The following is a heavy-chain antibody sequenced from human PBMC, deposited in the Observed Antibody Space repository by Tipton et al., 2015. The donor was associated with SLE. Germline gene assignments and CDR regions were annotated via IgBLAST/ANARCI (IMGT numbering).Heavy chain of an antibody. Sequence: GSLRLSCAASGFTFSSYAMHWVRQAPGKGLEWVSAISGSGGSTYYADSVKGRFTISRDNSKNTLYLQMNSLRAEDTAVYYCAKRGDYDSSGYRDYWGQGTLVTVSS. CDR3: AKRGDYDSSGYRDY. V-gene: IGHV3-23*01. D-gene: IGHD3-22*01. CDR2: ISGSGGST. CDR1: GFTFSSYA. J-gene: IGHJ4*02.